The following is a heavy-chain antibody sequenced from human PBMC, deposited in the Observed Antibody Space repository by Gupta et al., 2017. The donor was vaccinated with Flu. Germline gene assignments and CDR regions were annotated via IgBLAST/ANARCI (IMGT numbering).Heavy chain of an antibody. D-gene: IGHD6-13*01. CDR2: ISYDGSNK. Sequence: HWVRQAPGKGLEWVAVISYDGSNKYYADSVKGRFTISRDNSKNTLYLQMNSLRAEDTAVYYCANLIAWGIAAAGGRKFDYWGQGTLVTVSS. V-gene: IGHV3-30*18. J-gene: IGHJ4*02. CDR3: ANLIAWGIAAAGGRKFDY.